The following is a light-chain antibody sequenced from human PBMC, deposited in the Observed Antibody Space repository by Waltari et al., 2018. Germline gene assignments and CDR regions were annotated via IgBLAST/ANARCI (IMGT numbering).Light chain of an antibody. CDR2: GSS. CDR1: GSKIRAGYA. J-gene: IGLJ3*02. CDR3: QSYDITLRVV. Sequence: QSVLTQPPSVSGAPGQRVTIACTGHGSKIRAGYAAPWSQQVPRAAPKLRMYGSSSRPLGVPDRFFGSTSGTSASLAIIGLQAEDEADYYCQSYDITLRVVFGGGTKLTVL. V-gene: IGLV1-40*01.